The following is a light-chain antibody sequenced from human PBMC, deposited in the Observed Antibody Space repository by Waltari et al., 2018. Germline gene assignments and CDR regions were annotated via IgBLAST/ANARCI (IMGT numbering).Light chain of an antibody. J-gene: IGKJ2*01. CDR2: DAS. Sequence: DIQVTQSPSFLSASVGDRITITCRASRGISRYLAWYQHKPGKAPKILIYDASNLETGVPSRFSGSGSGTDFTFTISSLQPEDIATYYCQQYDNLPRYTFGQGTKLEIK. V-gene: IGKV1-33*01. CDR3: QQYDNLPRYT. CDR1: RGISRY.